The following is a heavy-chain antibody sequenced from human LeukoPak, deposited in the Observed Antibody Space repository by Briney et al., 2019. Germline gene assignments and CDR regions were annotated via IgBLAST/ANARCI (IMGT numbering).Heavy chain of an antibody. Sequence: AASVKVSCKASGYTFTSYGISWVRQAPGQGLEWMGWISAYNGNTNYAQKLQGRVTMTTDTSTSTAYMELRSLRSDDTAVYYCASRGSSPPGYYYYYMDVRGKGTTVTVSS. V-gene: IGHV1-18*01. CDR2: ISAYNGNT. D-gene: IGHD3-16*01. CDR1: GYTFTSYG. J-gene: IGHJ6*03. CDR3: ASRGSSPPGYYYYYMDV.